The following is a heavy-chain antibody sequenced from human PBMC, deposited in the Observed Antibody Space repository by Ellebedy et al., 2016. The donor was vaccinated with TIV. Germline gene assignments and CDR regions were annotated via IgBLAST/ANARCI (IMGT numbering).Heavy chain of an antibody. J-gene: IGHJ3*02. Sequence: GESLKISCKGSGYSFTSYWIGWVRQMHGKGLEWMGIIYPGDSDTRYSPSFQGQVTISADKSISTAYLQWSSLKASDTAMYYCASGLRYFDWLLPDAFDIWGQGTMVTVSS. CDR3: ASGLRYFDWLLPDAFDI. CDR2: IYPGDSDT. CDR1: GYSFTSYW. D-gene: IGHD3-9*01. V-gene: IGHV5-51*01.